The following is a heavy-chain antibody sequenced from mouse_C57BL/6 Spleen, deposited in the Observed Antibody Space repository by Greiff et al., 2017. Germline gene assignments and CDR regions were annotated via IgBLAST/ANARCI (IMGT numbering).Heavy chain of an antibody. CDR1: GYSFTDYN. CDR2: INPNYGTT. D-gene: IGHD2-2*01. V-gene: IGHV1-39*01. J-gene: IGHJ4*01. CDR3: ARRLRGYYAMDY. Sequence: VQLKQSGPELVKPGASVKISCKASGYSFTDYNMNWVKQSNGKSLEWIGVINPNYGTTSYNQKFKGKATLTVDQSSSTAYMQLNSLTSENAAVYDCARRLRGYYAMDYWGQGTSVTVSS.